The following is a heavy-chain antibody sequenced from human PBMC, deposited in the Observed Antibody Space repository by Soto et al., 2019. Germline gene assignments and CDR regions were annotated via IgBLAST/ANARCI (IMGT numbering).Heavy chain of an antibody. D-gene: IGHD2-15*01. CDR3: ARADCTGAYCYSWPFNYGVDV. V-gene: IGHV3-33*08. CDR2: IWYDGSNK. J-gene: IGHJ6*02. CDR1: GFTFNTNG. Sequence: QVQLVESGGGVVQPGGSLRLSCTTSGFTFNTNGMHWVRQAPGKGLEWVAIIWYDGSNKYYADSVKGRFTISRDNPKNTLYLQMNSLRAEDTALYYCARADCTGAYCYSWPFNYGVDVWGQGTTVTVSS.